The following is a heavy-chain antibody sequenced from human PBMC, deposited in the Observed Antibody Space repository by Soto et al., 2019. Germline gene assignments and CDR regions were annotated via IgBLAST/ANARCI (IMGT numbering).Heavy chain of an antibody. D-gene: IGHD2-15*01. Sequence: GGSLRLSCAASGFTFSNYWRTWVRQAPGKGLEWVVNIKQDGSDKYYVDSVKGRFTISRDNAKNSLYLQMNSLGAEDTAVYYCARVDVVVVAGAVSHYYYFMDVWGKGTTVTVSS. V-gene: IGHV3-7*01. CDR2: IKQDGSDK. J-gene: IGHJ6*03. CDR3: ARVDVVVVAGAVSHYYYFMDV. CDR1: GFTFSNYW.